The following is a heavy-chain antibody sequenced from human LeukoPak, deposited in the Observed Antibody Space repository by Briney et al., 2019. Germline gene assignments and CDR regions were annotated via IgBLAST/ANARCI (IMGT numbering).Heavy chain of an antibody. CDR1: GGSISSYY. CDR2: IYYSGST. V-gene: IGHV4-59*01. J-gene: IGHJ4*02. D-gene: IGHD3-22*01. Sequence: SETLSLTCTVSGGSISSYYWSWIRQPPGKGLEWIGYIYYSGSTNYNPSLKSRVTISIETSKNQCTLKLSSVTAADTAVYYCARVFYDSSGYQVDYWGQGTLVTVSS. CDR3: ARVFYDSSGYQVDY.